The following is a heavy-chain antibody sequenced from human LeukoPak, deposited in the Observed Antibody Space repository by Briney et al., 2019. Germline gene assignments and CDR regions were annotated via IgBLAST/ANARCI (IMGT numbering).Heavy chain of an antibody. J-gene: IGHJ4*02. CDR3: ARGLLTSSADEIFGVAPSI. CDR1: GGTFSSYA. CDR2: IIPIFGTA. V-gene: IGHV1-69*05. D-gene: IGHD3-3*01. Sequence: ASVKVSCKASGGTFSSYAISWVRQAPGQGLEWMGGIIPIFGTANYAQKFQGRVTITTDESTSTAYMELSSLRSEDTAVYYCARGLLTSSADEIFGVAPSIWGQGTLVTVSP.